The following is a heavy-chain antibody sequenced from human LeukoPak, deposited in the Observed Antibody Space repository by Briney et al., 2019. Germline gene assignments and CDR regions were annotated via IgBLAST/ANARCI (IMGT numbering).Heavy chain of an antibody. J-gene: IGHJ4*02. CDR2: IWYDGSNK. V-gene: IGHV3-33*01. CDR1: GFTFSSYG. CDR3: ARGGTYDFWSGFNY. D-gene: IGHD3-3*01. Sequence: PGRSLRLSCAASGFTFSSYGMHWVRQAPGKGLEWVAVIWYDGSNKYYADSVKGRFTISRDNSKNTLYLQMNSLRAEDTAVYYCARGGTYDFWSGFNYWGQGTLVTVSS.